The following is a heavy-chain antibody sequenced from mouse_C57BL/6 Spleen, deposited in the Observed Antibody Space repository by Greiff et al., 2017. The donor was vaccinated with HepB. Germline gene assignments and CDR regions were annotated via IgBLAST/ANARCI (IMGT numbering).Heavy chain of an antibody. CDR1: GYTFTSYW. CDR3: ARDCLYAMDY. CDR2: IYPSDSET. Sequence: QVQLQQPGAELVRPGSSVKLSCKASGYTFTSYWMDWVKQRPGQGLEWIGNIYPSDSETHYNQKFKDKATFTVDKSSSTAYMQLSSLTSEDSAVYYCARDCLYAMDYWGHGTSVTVSS. V-gene: IGHV1-61*01. J-gene: IGHJ4*01.